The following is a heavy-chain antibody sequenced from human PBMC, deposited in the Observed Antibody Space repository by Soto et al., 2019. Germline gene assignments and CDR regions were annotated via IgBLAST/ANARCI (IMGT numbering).Heavy chain of an antibody. D-gene: IGHD2-21*02. CDR2: IYYSGST. Sequence: PSEILSLTCTVSGGSISSSGYFWGWIRQPPGKGLEWIGSIYYSGSTYYNPSLKSRVTVSVDTSKNQFSLKLSSVTAADTAVYYCARHPSDFWFDPWGQGTLVTVSS. V-gene: IGHV4-39*01. CDR1: GGSISSSGYF. CDR3: ARHPSDFWFDP. J-gene: IGHJ5*02.